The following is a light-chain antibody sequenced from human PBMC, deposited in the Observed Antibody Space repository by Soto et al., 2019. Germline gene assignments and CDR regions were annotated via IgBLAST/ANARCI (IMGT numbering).Light chain of an antibody. CDR2: EVN. J-gene: IGLJ3*02. CDR1: RSDIGGYNS. CDR3: SSSAGIYHYLV. Sequence: QSVLTQPPSASGSPGQSVTISCTGTRSDIGGYNSVSWYQQHPGKAPRLMIYEVNKRPSGVPDRFSGSKSGYTASLTVAGLQTEDEAFYYCSSSAGIYHYLVFGGGTKLTVL. V-gene: IGLV2-8*01.